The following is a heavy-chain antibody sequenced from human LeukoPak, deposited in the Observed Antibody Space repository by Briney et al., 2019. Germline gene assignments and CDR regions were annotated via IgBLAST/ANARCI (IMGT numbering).Heavy chain of an antibody. Sequence: GGSLRLSCAASGFTLSSYGMHWVRQAPGKGLEWVSYISRNGDTIYYADSVKGRFTISRDNAKSSMYLQMSSLRVEDTAMYYCTRDADGNFDHWGQGTLVTVSS. CDR2: ISRNGDTI. CDR1: GFTLSSYG. CDR3: TRDADGNFDH. D-gene: IGHD4-17*01. J-gene: IGHJ4*02. V-gene: IGHV3-48*01.